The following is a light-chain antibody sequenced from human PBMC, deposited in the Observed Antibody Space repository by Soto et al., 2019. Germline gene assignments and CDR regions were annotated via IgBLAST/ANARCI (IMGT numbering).Light chain of an antibody. CDR2: DAS. CDR1: QSISSW. V-gene: IGKV1-5*01. Sequence: DIQVTQSPSTLSASVGDRVTFSCRASQSISSWLAWYQEQPGRAPKLLNYDASTLEGGVPSRFGGGGSATDFTLTSSRLQPDDFATYYCQQYNSYPWTFGQGTKVDIK. CDR3: QQYNSYPWT. J-gene: IGKJ1*01.